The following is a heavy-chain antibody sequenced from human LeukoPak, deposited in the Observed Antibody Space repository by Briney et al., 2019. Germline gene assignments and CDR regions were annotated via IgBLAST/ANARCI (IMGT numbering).Heavy chain of an antibody. D-gene: IGHD6-19*01. CDR1: GFTFSNYW. J-gene: IGHJ5*02. Sequence: PGGSLRLSCVASGFTFSNYWMHWVRQAPGKGLLWVSRINGDGSSTNYADSVKGRFTISRDNAKNTFYLQMNSLRGEDTAVYYCASSGWYNWFDPWGQGTLVTVSS. V-gene: IGHV3-74*01. CDR3: ASSGWYNWFDP. CDR2: INGDGSST.